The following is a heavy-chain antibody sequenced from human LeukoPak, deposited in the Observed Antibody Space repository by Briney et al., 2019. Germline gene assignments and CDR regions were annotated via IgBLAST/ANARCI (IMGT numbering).Heavy chain of an antibody. CDR1: GYTFTSYY. J-gene: IGHJ4*02. D-gene: IGHD3-16*01. CDR3: ARDQVGGFWGY. CDR2: INPSGGST. Sequence: ASVKVSCKASGYTFTSYYMHWVRQAPGQGLEWMGIINPSGGSTSYAQKFQGRVTMTRDMSTSTVYMELSSLRSEDTAVYYCARDQVGGFWGYWGQGTLVTVSS. V-gene: IGHV1-46*01.